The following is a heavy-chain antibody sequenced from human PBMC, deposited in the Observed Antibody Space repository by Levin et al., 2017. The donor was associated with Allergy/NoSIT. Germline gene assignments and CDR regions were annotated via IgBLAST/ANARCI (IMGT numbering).Heavy chain of an antibody. CDR1: GFTFSSYW. CDR3: ARVLWFGELLYYNDAFDI. J-gene: IGHJ3*02. Sequence: ETLSLTCAASGFTFSSYWMHWVRQAPGKGLVWVSRINSDGSSTSYADSVKGRFTISRDNAKNTLYLQMNSLRAEDTAVYYCARVLWFGELLYYNDAFDIWGQGTMVTVSS. D-gene: IGHD3-10*01. V-gene: IGHV3-74*01. CDR2: INSDGSST.